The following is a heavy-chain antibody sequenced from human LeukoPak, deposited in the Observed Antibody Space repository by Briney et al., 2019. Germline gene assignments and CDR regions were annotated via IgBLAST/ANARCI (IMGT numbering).Heavy chain of an antibody. CDR2: ISSSGSTI. J-gene: IGHJ4*02. D-gene: IGHD1-26*01. CDR1: GFTFNDYY. Sequence: GGSLRLSCAASGFTFNDYYMSWIRQAPGKGLEWVSYISSSGSTIDYADSVKGRFTISSDNAKNSLYLQMNSLRAGDTAMYYCARDRGSYCIDYWGQGTLVTVSS. V-gene: IGHV3-11*01. CDR3: ARDRGSYCIDY.